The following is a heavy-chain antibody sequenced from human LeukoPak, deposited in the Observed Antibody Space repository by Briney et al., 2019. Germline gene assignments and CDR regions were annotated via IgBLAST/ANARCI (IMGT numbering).Heavy chain of an antibody. CDR3: AREVCSSTSCYINRYFDL. D-gene: IGHD2-2*02. Sequence: SETLSLTCTVSGGSISSYYWSWIRQPPGKGLEWIGYIYYSGSTNHNPSLKSRVTISVDTSKNQFSLKLSSVTAADTAVYYCAREVCSSTSCYINRYFDLWGRGTLVTVSS. CDR2: IYYSGST. CDR1: GGSISSYY. V-gene: IGHV4-59*01. J-gene: IGHJ2*01.